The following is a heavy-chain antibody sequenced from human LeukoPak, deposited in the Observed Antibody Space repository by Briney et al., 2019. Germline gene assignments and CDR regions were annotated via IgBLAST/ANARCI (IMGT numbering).Heavy chain of an antibody. D-gene: IGHD2-21*02. Sequence: SETLSLTCAVYGGPFSGYYWSWIRQPPGKGLEWIGEINHSGSTNYNPSLKSRVTISVDTSKNQFSLKLSSVTAADTAVYYCARAQTGEVVTATFDYWGQGTLVTVSS. CDR1: GGPFSGYY. CDR2: INHSGST. CDR3: ARAQTGEVVTATFDY. V-gene: IGHV4-34*01. J-gene: IGHJ4*02.